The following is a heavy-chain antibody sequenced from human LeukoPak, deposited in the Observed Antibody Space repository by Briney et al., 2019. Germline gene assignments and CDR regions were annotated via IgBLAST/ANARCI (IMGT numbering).Heavy chain of an antibody. Sequence: GGSLRLSCAASGFTFSTYAMHWVRQAPGKGLGWVAVISYDGSNKYYADSVKGRFTISRDNSKNMLYVQMNSLRVEDTAVYYCARVSEGEDSHEFDYWAREPWSPSPQ. J-gene: IGHJ4*02. V-gene: IGHV3-30*04. CDR3: ARVSEGEDSHEFDY. D-gene: IGHD5-18*01. CDR1: GFTFSTYA. CDR2: ISYDGSNK.